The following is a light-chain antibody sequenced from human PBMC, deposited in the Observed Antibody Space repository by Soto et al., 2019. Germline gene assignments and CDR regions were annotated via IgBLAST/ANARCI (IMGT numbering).Light chain of an antibody. V-gene: IGKV3-20*01. Sequence: EIVLTQSPGTLSLSPGERATLSCRASQRVSNSWLAWYQHKPGQAPRLLIYGASSRAAGIPDRFSGGGSGTDFTLTITRLEPGDSAVFYCQQYGSPPWTFGQGTKVEIK. CDR2: GAS. J-gene: IGKJ1*01. CDR1: QRVSNSW. CDR3: QQYGSPPWT.